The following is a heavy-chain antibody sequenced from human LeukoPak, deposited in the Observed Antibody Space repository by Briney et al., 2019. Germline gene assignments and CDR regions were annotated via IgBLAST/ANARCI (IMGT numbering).Heavy chain of an antibody. J-gene: IGHJ4*02. CDR1: GGSISSGSYY. D-gene: IGHD1-1*01. CDR3: ASLWNDGGFDY. Sequence: SQTLSLTCTVSGGSISSGSYYWSWIRQPAGKGLEWIGRIYTSGSTNYNPSLTSRVTISVDTSKNQFSLKLSSVTAADTAVYYCASLWNDGGFDYWGQGTLVTVSS. V-gene: IGHV4-61*02. CDR2: IYTSGST.